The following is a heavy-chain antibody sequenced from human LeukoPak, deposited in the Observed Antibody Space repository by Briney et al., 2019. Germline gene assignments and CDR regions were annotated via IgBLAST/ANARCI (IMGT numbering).Heavy chain of an antibody. CDR1: GFTLSRYS. J-gene: IGHJ4*02. Sequence: GGSLTLSCAASGFTLSRYSMKWVRQPPGKALEWVSSISSSSYIYYADSVKGRFTISRDNAKNSLYLQMNSLRAEDTAVYYCARDSIITIFGVVIRLDYWGQGTLVTVPS. CDR3: ARDSIITIFGVVIRLDY. D-gene: IGHD3-3*01. CDR2: ISSSSYI. V-gene: IGHV3-21*01.